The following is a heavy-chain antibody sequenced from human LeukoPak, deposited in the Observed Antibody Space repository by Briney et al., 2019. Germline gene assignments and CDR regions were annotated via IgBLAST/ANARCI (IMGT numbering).Heavy chain of an antibody. J-gene: IGHJ6*02. CDR1: GGSISSYY. CDR3: ARFRITIFGVVLSRGMDV. Sequence: KSSETLSLTCTVSGGSISSYYWSWIRQPPGKGLEWIGYIYYSGSTNYNPSLKSRVTISVDTSKNHFSLKLTSVTAADTAVYYCARFRITIFGVVLSRGMDVWGQGTTVTVSS. V-gene: IGHV4-59*12. D-gene: IGHD3-3*01. CDR2: IYYSGST.